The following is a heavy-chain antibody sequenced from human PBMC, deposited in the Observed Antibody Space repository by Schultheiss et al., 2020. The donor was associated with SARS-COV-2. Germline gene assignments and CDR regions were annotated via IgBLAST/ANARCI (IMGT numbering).Heavy chain of an antibody. CDR3: ARESYDFWSGYLPAYYYMDV. CDR1: GGSISSSSYY. J-gene: IGHJ6*03. CDR2: IYYSGST. D-gene: IGHD3-3*01. Sequence: SQTLSLTCTVSGGSISSSSYYWSWIRQPPGKGLEWVGSIYYSGSTNYNPSLKSRVTISVDTSKNQFSLKLSSVTAADTAVYYCARESYDFWSGYLPAYYYMDVWGKGTTVTVSS. V-gene: IGHV4-61*01.